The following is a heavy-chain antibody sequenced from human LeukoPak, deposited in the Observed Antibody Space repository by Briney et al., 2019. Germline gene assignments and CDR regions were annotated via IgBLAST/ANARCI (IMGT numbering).Heavy chain of an antibody. D-gene: IGHD5-12*01. CDR1: GGTFSRYA. J-gene: IGHJ4*02. CDR3: ARAYSGYDFFDY. V-gene: IGHV1-69*01. Sequence: SVKVSCKASGGTFSRYAISWVRQAPGQGLEWMGGIIPIFGTANYAQRFQGRVTITADESTSTAYMEVSSLRSEDTAVYYCARAYSGYDFFDYWGQGILVTVSS. CDR2: IIPIFGTA.